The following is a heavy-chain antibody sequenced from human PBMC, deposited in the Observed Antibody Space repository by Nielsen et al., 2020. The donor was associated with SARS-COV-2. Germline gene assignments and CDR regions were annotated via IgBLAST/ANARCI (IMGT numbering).Heavy chain of an antibody. CDR2: INHSGST. CDR3: ARARGRITMVRGVTYFDY. J-gene: IGHJ4*02. Sequence: WIRQPPGKGLEWIGEINHSGSTNYNPSLKSRVTISVDRSKNQFSLKLSSVTAADTAVYYCARARGRITMVRGVTYFDYWGQGTLVTVSS. D-gene: IGHD3-10*01. V-gene: IGHV4-34*01.